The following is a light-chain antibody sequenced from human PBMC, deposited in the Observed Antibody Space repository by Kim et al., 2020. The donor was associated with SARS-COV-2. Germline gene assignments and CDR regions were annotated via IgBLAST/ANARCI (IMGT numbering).Light chain of an antibody. J-gene: IGKJ4*01. V-gene: IGKV3-11*01. CDR1: HTVTGY. CDR2: AGS. CDR3: QQRNNWPLT. Sequence: EIVLTQSPGTLSLSPGERATLSCRASHTVTGYLAWYQHKPGQAPRLLIYAGSNRATGVPARFSGGGSGTDFTLTISGLEPDDSAVYYCQQRNNWPLTFGGGTKVDIK.